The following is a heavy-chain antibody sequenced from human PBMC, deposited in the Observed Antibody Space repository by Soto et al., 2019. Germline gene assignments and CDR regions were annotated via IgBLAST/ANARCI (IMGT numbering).Heavy chain of an antibody. CDR1: GGSINSGRSS. CDR3: GSESAVSGPNLFDT. CDR2: IYHSGST. D-gene: IGHD6-13*01. V-gene: IGHV4-30-2*06. J-gene: IGHJ5*01. Sequence: QLQLQESGSGLVKPSQTLSLTCSVSGGSINSGRSSWNWIRQSPGKGLEWIASIYHSGSTYYNPSLYSRVRILFDRAENQLSLKPSSAAAAVTSVYYRGSESAVSGPNLFDTSCPGTLVTVSS.